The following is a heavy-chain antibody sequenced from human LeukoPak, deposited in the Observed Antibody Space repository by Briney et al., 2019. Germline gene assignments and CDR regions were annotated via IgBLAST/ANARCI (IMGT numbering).Heavy chain of an antibody. J-gene: IGHJ4*02. D-gene: IGHD3-22*01. CDR3: ARLPLYYYDSSGYYDY. V-gene: IGHV1-18*01. CDR1: GYTFTSHG. CDR2: ISAYNGNT. Sequence: ASVKVSCKASGYTFTSHGISWVRQAPGQGLEWMGWISAYNGNTNYAQKLQGRVTMTTDTSTSTAYMELRSLRSDDTAVYYCARLPLYYYDSSGYYDYWGQGTLVTVSS.